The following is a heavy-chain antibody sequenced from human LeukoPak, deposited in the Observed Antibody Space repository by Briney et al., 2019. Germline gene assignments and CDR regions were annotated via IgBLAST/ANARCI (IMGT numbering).Heavy chain of an antibody. CDR1: GFTFSSFS. CDR3: ARDLREWPQFFDS. Sequence: GGSLRLSCAASGFTFSSFSMNWVRQAPGKGLEWLSYISSSSSSIYYADSVKGRFTISRDNAKNSLYLQMNSLRAEDTAVYYCARDLREWPQFFDSWGQGTLVTVSS. V-gene: IGHV3-48*01. CDR2: ISSSSSSI. D-gene: IGHD2-8*01. J-gene: IGHJ4*02.